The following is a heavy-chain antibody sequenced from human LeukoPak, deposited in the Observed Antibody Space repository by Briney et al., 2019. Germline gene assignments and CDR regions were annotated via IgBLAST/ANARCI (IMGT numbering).Heavy chain of an antibody. CDR1: GGSISSYY. Sequence: SETLSLTCTVSGGSISSYYWSWIRQPPGKGLEWIGYIHYNGITNYSPSLKSRVTMSLDTSKNQVSLKLNSVSAADTAVYYCARHISSGGTYAHFDYWGQGTLVTVSS. CDR3: ARHISSGGTYAHFDY. V-gene: IGHV4-59*08. CDR2: IHYNGIT. D-gene: IGHD1-26*01. J-gene: IGHJ4*02.